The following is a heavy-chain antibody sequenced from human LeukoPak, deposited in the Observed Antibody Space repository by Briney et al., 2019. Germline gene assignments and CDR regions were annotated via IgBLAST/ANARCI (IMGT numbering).Heavy chain of an antibody. CDR3: ARGRDYYDSSGYYYVDY. CDR1: GFTFSSYS. Sequence: GGSLRLSCAASGFTFSSYSMNWVRQAPGKGLEWVSSISSSSSYIYYADSVKGRFTISRDNAKNSLYLQMNSLRAEDTAVYYCARGRDYYDSSGYYYVDYWGQGTLVTVSS. CDR2: ISSSSSYI. D-gene: IGHD3-22*01. J-gene: IGHJ4*02. V-gene: IGHV3-21*01.